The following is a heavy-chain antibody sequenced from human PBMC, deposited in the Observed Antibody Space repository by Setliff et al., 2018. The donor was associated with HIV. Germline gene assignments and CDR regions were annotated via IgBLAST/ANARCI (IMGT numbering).Heavy chain of an antibody. Sequence: ETLSLTCTVSGGSISSYYWSWIRQPPGKGLEWIGYIYYSGSTNYNPSLKSRVTTSVDTSKNQFSLKLSSVTAADTAIYYCARGQWLRYGAFDSWGQGTQVTVS. J-gene: IGHJ4*02. CDR2: IYYSGST. CDR3: ARGQWLRYGAFDS. D-gene: IGHD5-12*01. V-gene: IGHV4-59*01. CDR1: GGSISSYY.